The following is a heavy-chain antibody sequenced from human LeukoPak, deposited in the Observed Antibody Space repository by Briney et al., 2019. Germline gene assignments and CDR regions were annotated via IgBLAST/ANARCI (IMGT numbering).Heavy chain of an antibody. Sequence: GGSLRLSCAASGFTFSGFGMHWVRQAPGKGLEWVSSIPSSGGSTYYADSVKGRFTISRDNSKNTLYLQMNSLRAEDTAVYYCAKGQEYSSGWYVDYWGQGTPVTVSS. CDR1: GFTFSGFG. J-gene: IGHJ4*02. D-gene: IGHD6-19*01. CDR2: IPSSGGST. CDR3: AKGQEYSSGWYVDY. V-gene: IGHV3-23*01.